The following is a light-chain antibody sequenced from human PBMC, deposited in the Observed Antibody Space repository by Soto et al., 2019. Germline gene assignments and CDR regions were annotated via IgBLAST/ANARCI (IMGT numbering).Light chain of an antibody. Sequence: TLMTQSPATLSVSPGERATLSCRASQGLGTNLAWYKQRPGQAPRLLSYDASTRATGIPDRFSGSGSGTEFTLTISRLQPEDFEVYFCQQYATSPLAFGGGTKVDI. CDR2: DAS. V-gene: IGKV3D-15*01. CDR1: QGLGTN. J-gene: IGKJ4*01. CDR3: QQYATSPLA.